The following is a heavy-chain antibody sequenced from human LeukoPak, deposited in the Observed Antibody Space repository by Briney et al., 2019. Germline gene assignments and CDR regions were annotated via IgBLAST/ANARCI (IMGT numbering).Heavy chain of an antibody. CDR3: ARVGMDV. D-gene: IGHD3-16*01. CDR2: TNPYNGNT. CDR1: GYSFIKYG. V-gene: IGHV1-18*01. J-gene: IGHJ6*02. Sequence: ASVTVSCTASGYSFIKYGISWVRQAPGQGLEWMGWTNPYNGNTNYAQKFQGRVTMTTDTSTSTAYMELRSLRSDDTAVYYCARVGMDVWGQGTAVTVSS.